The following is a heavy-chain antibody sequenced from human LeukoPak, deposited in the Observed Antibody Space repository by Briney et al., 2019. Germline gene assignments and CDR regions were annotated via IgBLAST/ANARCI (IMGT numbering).Heavy chain of an antibody. CDR2: IYHTGST. V-gene: IGHV4-4*02. CDR1: GGSISSSNW. CDR3: VRGGDYGGSFDH. D-gene: IGHD4-23*01. J-gene: IGHJ4*02. Sequence: SETLSLTCAVSGGSISSSNWWSWVRQSPGKGLEWIGEIYHTGSTNYNPSLKSRVSMSRDKSKNQFSLKLSSVTAADTAVYYCVRGGDYGGSFDHWGQGTLVTVSS.